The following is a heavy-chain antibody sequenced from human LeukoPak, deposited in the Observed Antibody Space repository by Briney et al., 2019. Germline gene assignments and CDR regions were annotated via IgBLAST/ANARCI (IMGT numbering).Heavy chain of an antibody. V-gene: IGHV4-59*01. Sequence: SETLSLTCTVSGGSISSYYWSWIRQPPGKGLEWIGYIYYSGSTNYNPSLKGRVTISVDTSKNQFSLKLSSVTAADTAVYYCARDQRSGWFDPWGQGTLVTVSS. CDR1: GGSISSYY. CDR2: IYYSGST. CDR3: ARDQRSGWFDP. J-gene: IGHJ5*02.